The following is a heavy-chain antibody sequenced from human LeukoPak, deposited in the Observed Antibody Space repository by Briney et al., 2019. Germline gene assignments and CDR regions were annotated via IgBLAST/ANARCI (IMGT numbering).Heavy chain of an antibody. J-gene: IGHJ6*04. CDR2: INHSGST. Sequence: SETLSLTCAVYGGSFSGYYWSWIRQPPGKGLEWIGEINHSGSTNYNPSLKSRVTISVDTSKNQFPLKLSSVTAADTAVYYCARGPEGGMDVWGKGTTVTVSS. CDR1: GGSFSGYY. CDR3: ARGPEGGMDV. V-gene: IGHV4-34*01.